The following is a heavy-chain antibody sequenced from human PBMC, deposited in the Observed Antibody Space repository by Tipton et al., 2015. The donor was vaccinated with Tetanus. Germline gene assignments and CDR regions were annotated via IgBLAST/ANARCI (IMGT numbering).Heavy chain of an antibody. Sequence: GSLRLSCEASGFTFSSHWMSWVRQVPGKGLEWVANIDQAGSDKYYVDSVKGRFTISRDNAKNSLFLQMDGLRAEDTAVYFCARANLNDFGDYSGLAHWGQGTLVTVSS. D-gene: IGHD4-17*01. J-gene: IGHJ4*02. CDR1: GFTFSSHW. CDR3: ARANLNDFGDYSGLAH. CDR2: IDQAGSDK. V-gene: IGHV3-7*01.